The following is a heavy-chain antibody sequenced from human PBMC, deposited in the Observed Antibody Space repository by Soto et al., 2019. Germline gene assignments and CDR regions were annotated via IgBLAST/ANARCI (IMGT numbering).Heavy chain of an antibody. CDR2: IHHSGSI. J-gene: IGHJ6*02. Sequence: PLETLSLTFTVSGGANSEEDYHWTWIRQSPEKGLEWIGYIHHSGSILYNPSLKSRLTISVDTSKNQFSLHLSSVTAADTAVYFCAREDDGGDTLDVWGQGTTVPVSS. V-gene: IGHV4-30-4*08. D-gene: IGHD2-21*02. CDR3: AREDDGGDTLDV. CDR1: GGANSEEDYH.